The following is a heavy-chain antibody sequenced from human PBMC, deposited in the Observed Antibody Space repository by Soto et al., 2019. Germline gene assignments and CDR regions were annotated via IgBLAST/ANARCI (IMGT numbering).Heavy chain of an antibody. V-gene: IGHV1-24*01. Sequence: QVQLVQSGAEVKKPGASVKVSCKVSGYTLTELSMHWVRQAPGKGLEWMGGFDPEDDETIYAQKFQGRVTMTEDTSTDTAYMELSSLRSEDTAVYYCATKPRITMVRGVITGWDYWGQGTLVTVSS. D-gene: IGHD3-10*01. CDR2: FDPEDDET. CDR1: GYTLTELS. J-gene: IGHJ4*02. CDR3: ATKPRITMVRGVITGWDY.